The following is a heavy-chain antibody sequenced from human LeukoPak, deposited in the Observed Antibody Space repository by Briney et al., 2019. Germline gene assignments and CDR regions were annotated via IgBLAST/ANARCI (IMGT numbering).Heavy chain of an antibody. CDR3: ARADSNGYYLSPTDY. D-gene: IGHD3-22*01. Sequence: ASVKVSCKASGYTFTSYGISWVRQAPGQGLEWMGWINTNTGNPTYAQGFTGRFVFSLDTSVSTAYLQINSLKAEDTAVYYCARADSNGYYLSPTDYWGQGTLVTVSS. V-gene: IGHV7-4-1*02. CDR1: GYTFTSYG. CDR2: INTNTGNP. J-gene: IGHJ4*02.